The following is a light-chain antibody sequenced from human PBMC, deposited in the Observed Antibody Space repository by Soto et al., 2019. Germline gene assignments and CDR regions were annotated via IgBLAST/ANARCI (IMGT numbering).Light chain of an antibody. V-gene: IGKV2-30*02. CDR1: QSLVHSNGNTY. J-gene: IGKJ2*01. CDR3: MQGTQWPLP. CDR2: QVS. Sequence: DGVMTQSPLSLPVTLGQPASISCRSTQSLVHSNGNTYLTWFQQRPGQSPRRLIYQVSQRDYGVPDRLSGIGSGTDVTLGISRVEPGDVGVYSCMQGTQWPLPFGQGTELEIK.